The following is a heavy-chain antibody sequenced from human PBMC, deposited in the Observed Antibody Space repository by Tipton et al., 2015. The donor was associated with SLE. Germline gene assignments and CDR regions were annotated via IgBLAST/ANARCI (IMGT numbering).Heavy chain of an antibody. D-gene: IGHD6-19*01. J-gene: IGHJ4*02. Sequence: LRLSCTVSGDSINSGNNHWNWIRQPAGKGLEWIGRIYRSGSPNYNPSLRSRVTISLDTSKNQFSLHLSSVTAADTAIYYCAKNKAVPENWGQGTLVTVSS. CDR3: AKNKAVPEN. CDR2: IYRSGSP. CDR1: GDSINSGNNH. V-gene: IGHV4-61*02.